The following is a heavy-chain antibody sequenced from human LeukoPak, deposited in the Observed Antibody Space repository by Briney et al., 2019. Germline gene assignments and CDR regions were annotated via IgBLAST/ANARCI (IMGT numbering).Heavy chain of an antibody. Sequence: SLELFCAASGFPFDDYGMDWVRQAPGKGLGGGSGISWNSGIIGYADSVKGRFTISRDNAKNSLHLQMNSLRAEDTALYYCAKAHSSSWPFFDYWGQGTLVTVSS. CDR2: ISWNSGII. J-gene: IGHJ4*02. V-gene: IGHV3-9*01. CDR1: GFPFDDYG. D-gene: IGHD6-13*01. CDR3: AKAHSSSWPFFDY.